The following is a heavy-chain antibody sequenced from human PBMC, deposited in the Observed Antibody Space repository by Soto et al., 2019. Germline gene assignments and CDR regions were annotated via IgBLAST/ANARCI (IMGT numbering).Heavy chain of an antibody. Sequence: GGSLRLSCAASGFTFSDYAIHWVRQAPGKGLEWVAVVSHDGRNTHYADSVKGRFTISSDSSKNTVYLEMTSLRAEDTAFYYCAKGGRQWLVTSDFNYWGQGALVTVSS. V-gene: IGHV3-30*18. J-gene: IGHJ4*02. CDR3: AKGGRQWLVTSDFNY. CDR2: VSHDGRNT. D-gene: IGHD6-19*01. CDR1: GFTFSDYA.